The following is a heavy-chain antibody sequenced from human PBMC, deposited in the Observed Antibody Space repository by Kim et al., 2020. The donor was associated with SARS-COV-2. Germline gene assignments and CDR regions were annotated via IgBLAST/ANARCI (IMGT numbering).Heavy chain of an antibody. J-gene: IGHJ4*01. D-gene: IGHD3-22*01. V-gene: IGHV3-21*01. CDR3: VRVKDPSGYYNNFDA. CDR2: ISSTSTYI. Sequence: GGSLRLSCAASGFTFSDYFMHWVRQAPGKGPEWVSSISSTSTYINYADSLKGRFTISRDNAESSLYLQMNNLTPEDTAVYYCVRVKDPSGYYNNFDAWG. CDR1: GFTFSDYF.